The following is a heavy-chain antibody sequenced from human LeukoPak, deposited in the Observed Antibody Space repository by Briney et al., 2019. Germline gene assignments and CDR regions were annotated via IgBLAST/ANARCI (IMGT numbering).Heavy chain of an antibody. Sequence: SETLSLTCTVSGGSMTTHHWNWIRQTPGKGLEWIGYVFDSGRTKVNPSLTSRVTLSTDTSKNQLSLRLSSVTAADTAVYYCTTVKRGDIFGYFDFWGQGILVTVSS. CDR1: GGSMTTHH. V-gene: IGHV4-59*11. CDR3: TTVKRGDIFGYFDF. J-gene: IGHJ4*02. D-gene: IGHD5-18*01. CDR2: VFDSGRT.